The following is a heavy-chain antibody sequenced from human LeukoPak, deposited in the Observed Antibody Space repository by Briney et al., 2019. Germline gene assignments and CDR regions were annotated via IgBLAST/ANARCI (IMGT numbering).Heavy chain of an antibody. CDR2: IDQDGDEK. J-gene: IGHJ4*02. CDR1: GLTFSSSW. V-gene: IGHV3-7*01. Sequence: GGPLRLSCAASGLTFSSSWMSWVRQAPGKGLEWVANIDQDGDEKYYVDSVKGRFTISRDNAKNSLYLQMNSLIPEDTAVYYCAKSGSYFDFDYWGQGTLVTVSS. D-gene: IGHD1-26*01. CDR3: AKSGSYFDFDY.